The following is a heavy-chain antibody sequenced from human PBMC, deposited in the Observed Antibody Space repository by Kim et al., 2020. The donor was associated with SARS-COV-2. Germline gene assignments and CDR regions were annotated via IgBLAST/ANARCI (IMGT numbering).Heavy chain of an antibody. D-gene: IGHD2-15*01. CDR1: GFTFSSYS. CDR2: ISSSSSTI. CDR3: ARVTPSRDIVVVVAGKDFDY. V-gene: IGHV3-48*04. J-gene: IGHJ4*02. Sequence: GGSLRLSCAASGFTFSSYSMNWVRQAPGKGLEWVSYISSSSSTIYYADSVKGRFTIFRDNAKNSLYLQMNSLRAEDTAVYYCARVTPSRDIVVVVAGKDFDYWGQGTLVTVSS.